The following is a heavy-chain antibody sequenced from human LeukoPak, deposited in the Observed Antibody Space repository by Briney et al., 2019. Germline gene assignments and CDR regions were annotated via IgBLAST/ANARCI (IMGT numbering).Heavy chain of an antibody. CDR2: INHSGST. CDR3: ARAKGWAAWFDP. V-gene: IGHV4-34*01. CDR1: GGSFSGYY. Sequence: SETLSLTCAVYGGSFSGYYWSWIRQPPEKGLEWIGEINHSGSTNYNPSLKSRVTISVDTSKNQFSLKLSSVTAADAAVYYCARAKGWAAWFDPWGQGTLVTVSS. D-gene: IGHD6-25*01. J-gene: IGHJ5*02.